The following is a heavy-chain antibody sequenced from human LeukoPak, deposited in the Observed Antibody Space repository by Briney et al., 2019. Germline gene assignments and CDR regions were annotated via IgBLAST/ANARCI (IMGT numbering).Heavy chain of an antibody. CDR2: IYYSGST. V-gene: IGHV4-30-4*01. CDR3: ARGSYVTGVDP. D-gene: IGHD3-16*01. CDR1: GGSISSGDYY. J-gene: IGHJ5*02. Sequence: SETLSLTCTVSGGSISSGDYYWSWIRQPPGKGLEWIEYIYYSGSTYYNPSLKSRVTISVDTSKNQFSLKLSSVTAADTAVYYCARGSYVTGVDPWGQGTLVTVSS.